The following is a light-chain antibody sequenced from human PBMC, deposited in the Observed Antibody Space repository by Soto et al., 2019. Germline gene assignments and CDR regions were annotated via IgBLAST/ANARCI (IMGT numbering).Light chain of an antibody. CDR1: QSVSSSH. Sequence: IVLTQSPGTLSLSPVERATLSFSSSQSVSSSHLAWYQHKPGQAPRLLIYAASSRATGSPDRFSGGGSGTDFTLTISRLEPEDFAVYYCQQYGYSPITFGQGTRLEIK. V-gene: IGKV3-20*01. CDR3: QQYGYSPIT. J-gene: IGKJ5*01. CDR2: AAS.